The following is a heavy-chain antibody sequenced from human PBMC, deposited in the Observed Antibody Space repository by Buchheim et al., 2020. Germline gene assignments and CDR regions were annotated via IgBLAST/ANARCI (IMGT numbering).Heavy chain of an antibody. CDR1: GFTFSNSW. J-gene: IGHJ6*02. CDR2: INSDESRR. V-gene: IGHV3-74*01. CDR3: ARDWSYAMDV. Sequence: EVQLVESGGGLVQPGGSLRLSCVASGFTFSNSWMHWVRQASGKGLVWVSHINSDESRRTYADSVKGRFTISRDNAKNTVFLHMNSLRAEDTAVYYCARDWSYAMDVWGQGTT.